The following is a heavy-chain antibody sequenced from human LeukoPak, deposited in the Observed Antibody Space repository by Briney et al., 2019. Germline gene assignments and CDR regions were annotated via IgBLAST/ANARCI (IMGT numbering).Heavy chain of an antibody. CDR2: ISSSGSTM. D-gene: IGHD5-12*01. V-gene: IGHV3-11*01. CDR3: AKDFAAQPRGYDY. CDR1: GFTFSDYY. Sequence: GGSLRLSCAASGFTFSDYYMSWIRQAPGKGLEWVSYISSSGSTMFYADSVKGRFTISRDNAKNSLYLQMNSLRAEDTALYYCAKDFAAQPRGYDYWGQGTLVTVSS. J-gene: IGHJ4*02.